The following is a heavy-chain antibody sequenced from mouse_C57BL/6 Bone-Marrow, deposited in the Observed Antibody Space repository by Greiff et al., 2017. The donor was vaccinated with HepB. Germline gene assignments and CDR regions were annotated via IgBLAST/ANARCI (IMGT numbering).Heavy chain of an antibody. CDR3: ARSGSIYYYGSSYLDY. V-gene: IGHV1-61*01. J-gene: IGHJ2*01. Sequence: QVQLQQPGAELVRPGSSVKLSCKASGYTFTSYWMDWVKQRPGQGLEWIGNIYPSDSETHYNQKFKDKATLTVDKSSSTAYMQLSSLTSEASAVYYCARSGSIYYYGSSYLDYWGQGTTLTVSS. CDR2: IYPSDSET. D-gene: IGHD1-1*01. CDR1: GYTFTSYW.